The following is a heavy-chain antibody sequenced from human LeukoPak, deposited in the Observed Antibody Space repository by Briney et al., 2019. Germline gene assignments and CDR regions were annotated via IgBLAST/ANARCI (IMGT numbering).Heavy chain of an antibody. J-gene: IGHJ6*03. CDR1: GYSISSGYY. Sequence: PSETLSLTCTVSGYSISSGYYWGWIRQPPGKGLEWIGSIYHSGSTYYNPSLKSRVTISVDTSKNQSSLKLSSVTAADTAVYYCARVVYSRTYYYYMDVWGKGTTVTVSS. V-gene: IGHV4-38-2*02. D-gene: IGHD4-11*01. CDR2: IYHSGST. CDR3: ARVVYSRTYYYYMDV.